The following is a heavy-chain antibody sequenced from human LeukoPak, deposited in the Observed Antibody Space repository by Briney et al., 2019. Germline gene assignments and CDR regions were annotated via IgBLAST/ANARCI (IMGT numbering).Heavy chain of an antibody. D-gene: IGHD3-10*02. Sequence: GGSLRLSCAASGFTFSSYGMHWVRQAPGRGLEWVAFIRHDGSNKYYADSVKGRFTISRDNAKNSLYLQMNSLRAEDTAVYYCAELGITMIGGVWGKGTTVTISS. CDR1: GFTFSSYG. CDR3: AELGITMIGGV. J-gene: IGHJ6*04. CDR2: IRHDGSNK. V-gene: IGHV3-30*02.